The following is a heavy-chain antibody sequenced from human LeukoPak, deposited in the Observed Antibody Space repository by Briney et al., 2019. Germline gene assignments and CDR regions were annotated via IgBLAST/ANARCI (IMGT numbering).Heavy chain of an antibody. D-gene: IGHD1-14*01. J-gene: IGHJ3*02. Sequence: GGSLRLSCAASGFTFSGSWMSWVRQAPGKGLEWVADMNPDGSVKFYVDSVKGRFTISRDNAKNSLYLPMDSLRAEDTAVYYCARDPNHGALDIWGQGTLVTVSS. CDR3: ARDPNHGALDI. V-gene: IGHV3-7*01. CDR1: GFTFSGSW. CDR2: MNPDGSVK.